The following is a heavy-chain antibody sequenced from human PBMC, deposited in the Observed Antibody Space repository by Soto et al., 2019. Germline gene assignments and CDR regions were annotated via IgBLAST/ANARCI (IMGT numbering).Heavy chain of an antibody. CDR1: GFSFDEHA. CDR2: LLWHGDRP. D-gene: IGHD2-15*01. Sequence: EAQLVESGGGLVQPGGSLRLSCAFSGFSFDEHAMHWVRQAPGKGLEWVAGLLWHGDRPGYAGSVKGRFTISRDSAKDFLYLQMNSLRTEDPALYYCGKDLTPGGLESWGQGTLVTVSS. CDR3: GKDLTPGGLES. J-gene: IGHJ4*02. V-gene: IGHV3-9*01.